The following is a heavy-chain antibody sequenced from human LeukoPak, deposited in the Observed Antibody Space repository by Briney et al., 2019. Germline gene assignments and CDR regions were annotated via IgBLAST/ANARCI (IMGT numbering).Heavy chain of an antibody. J-gene: IGHJ4*02. CDR3: AREVPGEYYFDY. V-gene: IGHV4-59*01. CDR2: IYYSGST. Sequence: PSETLSLTCTVSGGSISSYYWSWIRQPPGKGLEWIGYIYYSGSTSYNPSLKSRVTISVDTSKNQFSLKLSSVTAADTAVYYCAREVPGEYYFDYWGQGTLVTVSS. CDR1: GGSISSYY. D-gene: IGHD3-10*01.